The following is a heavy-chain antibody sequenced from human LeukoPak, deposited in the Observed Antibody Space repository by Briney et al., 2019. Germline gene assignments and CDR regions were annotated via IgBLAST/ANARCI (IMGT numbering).Heavy chain of an antibody. J-gene: IGHJ5*02. CDR3: ARVTTVTTYFRFDP. CDR2: IYYSGST. CDR1: GGSISSYY. V-gene: IGHV4-59*01. Sequence: SETLSLTCTVSGGSISSYYWSWIRQPPGKGLDWIGYIYYSGSTNYNPSLKSRVTISVDTSKNQFSLKLSSVTAADTAVHYCARVTTVTTYFRFDPWGQGTLVTVSS. D-gene: IGHD4-11*01.